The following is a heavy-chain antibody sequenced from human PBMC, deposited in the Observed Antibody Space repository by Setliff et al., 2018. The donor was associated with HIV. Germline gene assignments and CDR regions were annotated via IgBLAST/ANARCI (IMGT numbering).Heavy chain of an antibody. J-gene: IGHJ4*02. Sequence: LSLTCTVSGGSISSYYWSWIRQPPGKGLEWIGYIYTSGSTNYNPSLKSRVTISVDTSKNQFSLKLSSVTAADTAVYYCARGLSFYDPGGFDYWGQGTPVTVSS. CDR3: ARGLSFYDPGGFDY. V-gene: IGHV4-4*09. CDR2: IYTSGST. D-gene: IGHD3-22*01. CDR1: GGSISSYY.